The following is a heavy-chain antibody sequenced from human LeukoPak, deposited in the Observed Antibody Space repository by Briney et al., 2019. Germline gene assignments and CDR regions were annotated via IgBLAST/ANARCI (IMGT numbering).Heavy chain of an antibody. CDR1: GFTFSSYW. CDR3: ARVGWDYDFWSGSTSYGMDV. V-gene: IGHV3-74*01. J-gene: IGHJ6*02. CDR2: INSDGSST. D-gene: IGHD3-3*01. Sequence: QAGGSLRLSCAASGFTFSSYWMHWVRQAPGKGLVWVSRINSDGSSTSYADSVKGRFTISRDNAKNTLYLQMNSLRAEDTAVYYCARVGWDYDFWSGSTSYGMDVWGQGTTVTVSS.